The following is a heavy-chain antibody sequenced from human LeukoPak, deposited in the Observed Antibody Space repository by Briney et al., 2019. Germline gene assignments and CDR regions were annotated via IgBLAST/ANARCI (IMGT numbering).Heavy chain of an antibody. J-gene: IGHJ6*02. CDR2: VYRAGRT. D-gene: IGHD6-13*01. V-gene: IGHV3-53*01. CDR1: GFTVSSNY. Sequence: GGSLRLSCAASGFTVSSNYMSWVRQAPGKGLEWVSVVYRAGRTYYSDSVKGRFTISRDNSKNTMYLQMNSLRAEDTAVYYCARDLEVRGGAAAGRPYYYYYTMDVWGQGTTVTVSS. CDR3: ARDLEVRGGAAAGRPYYYYYTMDV.